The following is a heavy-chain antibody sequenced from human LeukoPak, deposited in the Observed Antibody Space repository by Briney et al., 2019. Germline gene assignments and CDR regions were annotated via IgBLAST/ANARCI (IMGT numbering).Heavy chain of an antibody. CDR1: GYSFTSYW. CDR2: IYPGDSHT. J-gene: IGHJ2*01. V-gene: IGHV5-51*01. CDR3: ARQFYYDRSGYYYGYFDL. Sequence: GESLKISCKGSGYSFTSYWIGWVRQMPGKGLEWMGIIYPGDSHTTYSPSFRGQVTISADKSINTAYLQWSSLKASDTAMYYCARQFYYDRSGYYYGYFDLWGRGSLVTVSS. D-gene: IGHD3-22*01.